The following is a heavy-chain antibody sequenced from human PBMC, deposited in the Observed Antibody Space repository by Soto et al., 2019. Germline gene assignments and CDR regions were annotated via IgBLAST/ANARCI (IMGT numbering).Heavy chain of an antibody. Sequence: GGSLRLSCAASGFTFSSYAMSWVRQAPGKGLEWVSAISGSGGSTYYADSVKGRFTISRDNSKNTLYLQMNSLRAEDTAVYYCAKVSGGFTGRYYYYYGMDVWGQGTTVTVSS. CDR3: AKVSGGFTGRYYYYYGMDV. V-gene: IGHV3-23*01. CDR1: GFTFSSYA. J-gene: IGHJ6*02. CDR2: ISGSGGST. D-gene: IGHD3-10*01.